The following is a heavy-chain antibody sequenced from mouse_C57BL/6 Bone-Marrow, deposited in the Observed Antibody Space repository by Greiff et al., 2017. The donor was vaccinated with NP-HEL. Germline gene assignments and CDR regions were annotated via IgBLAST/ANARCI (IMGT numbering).Heavy chain of an antibody. V-gene: IGHV1-66*01. CDR3: ARYYDYDVWYAMDY. CDR2: IYPGSGNT. Sequence: VQLQQSGPELVKPGASVKISCKASGYSFTSYYIHWVKQRPGQGLEWIGWIYPGSGNTKYNEKFKGKATLTADTSSSTAYMQLSSLTSEDSAVYYCARYYDYDVWYAMDYWGQGTSVTVSS. D-gene: IGHD2-4*01. J-gene: IGHJ4*01. CDR1: GYSFTSYY.